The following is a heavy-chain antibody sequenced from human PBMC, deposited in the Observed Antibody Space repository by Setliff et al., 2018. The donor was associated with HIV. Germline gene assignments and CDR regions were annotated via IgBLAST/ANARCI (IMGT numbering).Heavy chain of an antibody. D-gene: IGHD1-1*01. CDR1: GGSMSRFY. J-gene: IGHJ4*02. CDR2: VYSTGSI. Sequence: LSLTCTVSGGSMSRFYWTWIRQPPGKGLEWIGVVYSTGSINYSPSFRGRLTISLDTSDNQFSLHLTSVTAADTAVYYCARAEGDAYNSLPYFDSWGPGALVTVSS. V-gene: IGHV4-59*01. CDR3: ARAEGDAYNSLPYFDS.